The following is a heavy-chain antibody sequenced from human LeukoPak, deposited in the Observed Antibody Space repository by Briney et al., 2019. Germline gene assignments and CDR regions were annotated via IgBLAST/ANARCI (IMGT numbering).Heavy chain of an antibody. J-gene: IGHJ4*02. D-gene: IGHD6-19*01. Sequence: GGSLRLSCAASGLTFSSYWMSWVRQAPGKGLEWVANIKQDGSEKYYVDSVKGRFTISRDNAKNSLYLQMNSLRAEDTAVYYCAKRFAASSGWFDYWGQGTLVTVSS. CDR3: AKRFAASSGWFDY. CDR2: IKQDGSEK. V-gene: IGHV3-7*03. CDR1: GLTFSSYW.